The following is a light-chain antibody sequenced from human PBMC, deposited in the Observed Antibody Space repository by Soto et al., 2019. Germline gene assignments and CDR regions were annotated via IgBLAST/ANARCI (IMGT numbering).Light chain of an antibody. V-gene: IGKV1-39*01. CDR2: AAS. Sequence: IQIAHSPSSLSGFVCDRDTLPCPASQSISSYLNWYQQKPGKAPKLLIYAASSLQSGVPSRFSGSGSGTDFTLTISSLQPENFATYYCQQSYSTPRITFGQGTRLEIK. CDR1: QSISSY. CDR3: QQSYSTPRIT. J-gene: IGKJ5*01.